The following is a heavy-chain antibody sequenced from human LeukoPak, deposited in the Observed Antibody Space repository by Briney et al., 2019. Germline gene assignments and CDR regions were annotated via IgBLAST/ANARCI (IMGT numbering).Heavy chain of an antibody. CDR1: GFTFSSYS. CDR3: ANCVAAAGFDFDY. J-gene: IGHJ4*02. CDR2: ISSSSSYI. D-gene: IGHD6-13*01. V-gene: IGHV3-21*01. Sequence: GGSLRLSCAASGFTFSSYSMNWVRQAPGKGLEWVSSISSSSSYIYYADSVKGRFTISRDNAKNSLYLQMNSLRAEDTAVYYCANCVAAAGFDFDYWGQGTLVTVSS.